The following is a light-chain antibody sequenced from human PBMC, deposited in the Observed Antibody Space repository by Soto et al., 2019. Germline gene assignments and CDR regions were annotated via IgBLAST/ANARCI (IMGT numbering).Light chain of an antibody. J-gene: IGLJ1*01. CDR2: EVS. CDR1: SSDVGAYKY. Sequence: QSVLTQPASVSGSPGQSITISCTGTSSDVGAYKYVSWYQQHPGKAPKVMIYEVSNRPSGVSNRFSGSKSGNTASLTISGLQAEDEADYYCLSYADTAYVFGTGTKVTVL. CDR3: LSYADTAYV. V-gene: IGLV2-14*01.